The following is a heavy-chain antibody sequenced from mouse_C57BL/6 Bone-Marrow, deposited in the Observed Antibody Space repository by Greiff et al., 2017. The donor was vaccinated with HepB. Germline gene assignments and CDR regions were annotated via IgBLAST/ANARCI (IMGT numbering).Heavy chain of an antibody. CDR3: AKRGDYGYYYAMDY. D-gene: IGHD2-4*01. Sequence: VQLQQSGPGLVQPLQSLSITCTVSGFSLTSYGVHWVRQSPGKGLEWLGVIWRGGSTDYNAAFMSRLSITKDNSKSQVFFKMNSLQADDTAIYYCAKRGDYGYYYAMDYWGQGTSVTVSS. J-gene: IGHJ4*01. CDR1: GFSLTSYG. V-gene: IGHV2-5*01. CDR2: IWRGGST.